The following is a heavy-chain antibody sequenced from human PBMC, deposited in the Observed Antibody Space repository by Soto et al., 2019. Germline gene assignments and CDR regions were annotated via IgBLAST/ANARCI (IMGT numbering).Heavy chain of an antibody. CDR3: AKPSTIFGVVIPYYFDY. CDR1: GFTFRSYA. V-gene: IGHV3-23*01. Sequence: GGSLRLSCAASGFTFRSYAMSWVRQAPGKGLEWVSAISGSGGSTYYADSVKGRFTISRDNSKNALYLQMNSLRAEDTAVYYCAKPSTIFGVVIPYYFDYWGQGTLVTVSS. CDR2: ISGSGGST. J-gene: IGHJ4*02. D-gene: IGHD3-3*01.